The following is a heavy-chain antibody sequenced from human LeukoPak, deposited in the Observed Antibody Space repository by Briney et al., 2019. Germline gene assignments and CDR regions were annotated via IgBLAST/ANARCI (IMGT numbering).Heavy chain of an antibody. CDR2: ISSSSSTI. V-gene: IGHV3-48*01. Sequence: GGSLRLSCAASGFTFSSYSMNWVRQAPGKGLEWVSYISSSSSTIYYADSVKGRFTISRDNAKNSLYLQMNSLRAEDTAVYYCAREGIVVVTATPFDYWGRGTLVTVSS. D-gene: IGHD2-21*02. J-gene: IGHJ4*02. CDR1: GFTFSSYS. CDR3: AREGIVVVTATPFDY.